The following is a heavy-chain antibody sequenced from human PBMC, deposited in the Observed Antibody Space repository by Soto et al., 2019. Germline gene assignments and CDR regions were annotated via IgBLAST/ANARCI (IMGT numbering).Heavy chain of an antibody. CDR1: GYTFTGYY. J-gene: IGHJ4*02. CDR2: INPNSGGT. D-gene: IGHD4-17*01. V-gene: IGHV1-2*04. Sequence: QVQLVQSGAEVKKPGASVKVSCKASGYTFTGYYMHWVRQAPGQGLEWMGWINPNSGGTNYAQKFQGWVTMTRDTSISTAYMELSRLRSDDTAVYYCARDAALTTLTNEGGFDYWGQGTLVTVSS. CDR3: ARDAALTTLTNEGGFDY.